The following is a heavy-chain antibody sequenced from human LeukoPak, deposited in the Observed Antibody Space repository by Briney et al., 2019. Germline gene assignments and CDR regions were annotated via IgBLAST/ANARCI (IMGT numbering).Heavy chain of an antibody. Sequence: ASVKVSCKPSEYTFTDYYVHWVRQAPGQGLEWVGWINHNSGATKYAQKFQGRVTMTRDTSISTAYMELSRLGSDDTAVYYCARDQSRDKLIYFDQWGQGTLVTVSS. CDR1: EYTFTDYY. D-gene: IGHD5-24*01. CDR3: ARDQSRDKLIYFDQ. J-gene: IGHJ4*02. V-gene: IGHV1-2*02. CDR2: INHNSGAT.